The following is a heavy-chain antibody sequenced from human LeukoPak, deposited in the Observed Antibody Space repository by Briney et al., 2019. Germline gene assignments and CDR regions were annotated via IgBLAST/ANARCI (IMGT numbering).Heavy chain of an antibody. J-gene: IGHJ4*02. CDR1: GGSFSGYY. Sequence: SETLSLTCAVYGGSFSGYYWSWIRLPPGKGLEWIGEINHSESTNYNPSLKSRVTVSVDTSKNQFSLKLSSVTAADTAVYYCARHLVTGYYYDSSGFDYWGQGTLVTVSS. D-gene: IGHD3-22*01. CDR3: ARHLVTGYYYDSSGFDY. CDR2: INHSEST. V-gene: IGHV4-34*01.